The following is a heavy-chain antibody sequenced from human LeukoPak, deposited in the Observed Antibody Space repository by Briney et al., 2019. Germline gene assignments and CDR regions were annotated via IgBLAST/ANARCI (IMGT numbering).Heavy chain of an antibody. CDR1: GFTFSSYE. V-gene: IGHV3-48*03. Sequence: GGSLRLSCAASGFTFSSYEMNWVRQAPGKGLEWVSYISSSGSTIYYADSVKGRFTISRDNAKNSLYLQMNSLRAEDTAVYYCAKDRIGYCSSTSCPIDYWGQGTLVTVSS. D-gene: IGHD2-2*01. J-gene: IGHJ4*02. CDR3: AKDRIGYCSSTSCPIDY. CDR2: ISSSGSTI.